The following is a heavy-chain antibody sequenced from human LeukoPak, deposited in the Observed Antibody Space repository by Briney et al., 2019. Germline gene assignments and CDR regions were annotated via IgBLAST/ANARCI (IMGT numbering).Heavy chain of an antibody. V-gene: IGHV4-61*02. D-gene: IGHD6-13*01. CDR3: AREVDSSREVWFDP. J-gene: IGHJ5*02. Sequence: SQTLSLTCTVSGDSISSGSYYWSWIRQPAGKGLEWIGRIYTSGSTDYNPSLKSRVTISVDTSKNQFSLKLSSVTAADTAVYYCAREVDSSREVWFDPWGQGTLVTVSS. CDR2: IYTSGST. CDR1: GDSISSGSYY.